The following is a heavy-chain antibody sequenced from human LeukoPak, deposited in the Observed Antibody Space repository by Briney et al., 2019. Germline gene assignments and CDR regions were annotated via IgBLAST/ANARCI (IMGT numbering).Heavy chain of an antibody. CDR1: GYTFTGYY. Sequence: ASVKVSCKASGYTFTGYYMHWVRQAPGQGLEWMGWINPNSGGTNYAQKFQGRVTMTRDTSFSTAYMELSRLRSDDTAVYYCARDSGQYSSSFDYWGQGTLVTVSS. CDR3: ARDSGQYSSSFDY. D-gene: IGHD6-13*01. J-gene: IGHJ4*02. V-gene: IGHV1-2*02. CDR2: INPNSGGT.